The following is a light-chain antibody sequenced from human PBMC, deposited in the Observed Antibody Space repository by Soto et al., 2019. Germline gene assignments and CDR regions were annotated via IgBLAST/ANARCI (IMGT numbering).Light chain of an antibody. CDR1: QGISSY. Sequence: DIPLTQSPSFLSASVGDRVTITCRASQGISSYLAWYQQKPEKAPKLLIFAASSLQTGVPSRFSGSGSGTEFTLTISSLQPEDFATYYCQHHNTFPPTFGGGTKVEIK. J-gene: IGKJ4*01. V-gene: IGKV1-9*01. CDR2: AAS. CDR3: QHHNTFPPT.